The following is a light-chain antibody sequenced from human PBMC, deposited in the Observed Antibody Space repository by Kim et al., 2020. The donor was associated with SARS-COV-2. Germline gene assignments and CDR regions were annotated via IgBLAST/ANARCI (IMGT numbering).Light chain of an antibody. V-gene: IGLV2-23*01. CDR1: SSDVGSYNL. CDR3: CSYAGSSTV. J-gene: IGLJ3*02. CDR2: EGS. Sequence: PGQSITISCTGTSSDVGSYNLVSWYQQHPGKAPKLMIYEGSKRPSGVSNLFSGSKSGNTASLTISGLQAEDEADYYCCSYAGSSTVFGGGTKLTVL.